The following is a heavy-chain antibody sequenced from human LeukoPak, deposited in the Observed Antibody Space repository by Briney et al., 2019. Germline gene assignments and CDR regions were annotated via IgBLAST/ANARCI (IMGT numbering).Heavy chain of an antibody. D-gene: IGHD3-16*02. V-gene: IGHV4-38-2*01. J-gene: IGHJ4*02. CDR2: IYHSGST. Sequence: PSETLSLTCAVSGYSIGSGYYWGWIRQPPGKGLEWIGSIYHSGSTYYNPSLKSRVTISVDTSKNQFSLKLSSVTAADTAVYYCARAFLVTFGGVIVPDYWGQGTLVTVSS. CDR1: GYSIGSGYY. CDR3: ARAFLVTFGGVIVPDY.